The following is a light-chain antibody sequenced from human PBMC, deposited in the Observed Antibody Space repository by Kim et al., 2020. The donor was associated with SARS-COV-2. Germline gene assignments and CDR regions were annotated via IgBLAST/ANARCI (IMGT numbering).Light chain of an antibody. J-gene: IGLJ3*02. CDR2: EVT. CDR1: SSAVGGSTS. V-gene: IGLV2-8*01. Sequence: GQSVIISCTGPSSAVGGSTSVSWYQHHTGKAPKLFIYEVTKLPAGVPDRFSGSESGNAASLTVSGLQSEDEADYYCNSYAGNNLWVFGGGTQLTVL. CDR3: NSYAGNNLWV.